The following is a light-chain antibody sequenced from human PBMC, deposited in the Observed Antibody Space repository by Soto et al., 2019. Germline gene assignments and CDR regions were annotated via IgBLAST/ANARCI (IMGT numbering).Light chain of an antibody. CDR3: QQRSNWPPLC. Sequence: EIVLTHSPATLSLSPGERATLSCSASQSVSSYLAWYQQKPGQAPRLLIYDASNRATGIPARFSGSGSGTDFTLTISNPEPEDFAVYYCQQRSNWPPLCFGGGIKVEIK. CDR1: QSVSSY. CDR2: DAS. V-gene: IGKV3-11*01. J-gene: IGKJ4*01.